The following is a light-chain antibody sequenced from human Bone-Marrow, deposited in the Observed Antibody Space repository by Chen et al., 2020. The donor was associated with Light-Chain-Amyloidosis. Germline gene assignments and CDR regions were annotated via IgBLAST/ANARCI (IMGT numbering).Light chain of an antibody. CDR2: EVS. CDR1: SSDVGSYNY. V-gene: IGLV2-14*01. CDR3: SSYTSSSTSWV. Sequence: QSALTQPASVSGSPGQSIAISCTGTSSDVGSYNYVSWYQQHPGKAPKLMLYEVSNRPSGVSNRFSGSKAGNTASLTISGLQAEDEADYHCSSYTSSSTSWVFGGGTKLTVL. J-gene: IGLJ3*02.